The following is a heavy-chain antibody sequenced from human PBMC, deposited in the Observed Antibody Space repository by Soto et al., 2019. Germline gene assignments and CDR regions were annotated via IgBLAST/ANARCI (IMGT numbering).Heavy chain of an antibody. Sequence: ASVKVSCKASGYAFNNYDIHWVRQAPGHGLEWMGWMNPNSGNTGYAQNFRGRVTMTQNTAIGTAYMELSSLRSDDTATYYCTRAYGAETFDFWGQGTRVTSPQ. D-gene: IGHD3-10*01. V-gene: IGHV1-8*02. CDR1: GYAFNNYD. J-gene: IGHJ5*01. CDR3: TRAYGAETFDF. CDR2: MNPNSGNT.